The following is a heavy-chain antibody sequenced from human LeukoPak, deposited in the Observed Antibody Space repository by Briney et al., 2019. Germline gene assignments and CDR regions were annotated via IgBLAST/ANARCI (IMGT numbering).Heavy chain of an antibody. J-gene: IGHJ4*02. V-gene: IGHV4-34*01. CDR3: ARGHFQRDY. CDR1: GGSFSGYY. CDR2: INHSGRT. Sequence: ASETLSLTCAVYGGSFSGYYWNWVRQPPGKGLEWIGEINHSGRTKYNPSLKSRVTISVDTSKNQFSLILSSVTAADTAVYYCARGHFQRDYWGQGTLVTVSS. D-gene: IGHD2/OR15-2a*01.